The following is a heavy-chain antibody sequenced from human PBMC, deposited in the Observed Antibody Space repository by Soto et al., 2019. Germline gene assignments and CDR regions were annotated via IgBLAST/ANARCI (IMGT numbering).Heavy chain of an antibody. J-gene: IGHJ5*02. D-gene: IGHD3-3*01. CDR3: ARPGTSFWSGYLDSNWFDP. CDR1: GGSFSGYY. Sequence: PSETLSLTCAVYGGSFSGYYWSWIRQPPGKGLEWIGEINHSGSTNYNPSLKSRVTISVDTSKNQFSLKLSSVTAADTAVYYCARPGTSFWSGYLDSNWFDPWGQGTLVTVSS. V-gene: IGHV4-34*01. CDR2: INHSGST.